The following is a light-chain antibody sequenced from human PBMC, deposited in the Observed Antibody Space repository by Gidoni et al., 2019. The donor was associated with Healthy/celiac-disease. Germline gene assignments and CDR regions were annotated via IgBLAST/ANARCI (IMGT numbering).Light chain of an antibody. CDR2: DAS. CDR1: KSVSSY. V-gene: IGKV3-11*01. J-gene: IGKJ1*01. Sequence: EMVLTQSPATLSLSPGERATLSCRASKSVSSYLAWYQQQPGQAPRLLIYDASNRATGIPARFSGSGSGTDFPLTISSLAPDVFAVYSCPRHSNWPTFGQGTKVEIK. CDR3: PRHSNWPT.